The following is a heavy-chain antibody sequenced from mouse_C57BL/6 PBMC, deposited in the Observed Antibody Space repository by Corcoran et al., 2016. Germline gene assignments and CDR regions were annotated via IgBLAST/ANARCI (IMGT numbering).Heavy chain of an antibody. CDR3: ARGVIEDY. J-gene: IGHJ4*01. Sequence: EVQLQQSGPELVKPGASVKISCKASGYTFTDYYMNWVKQSHGKSLEWIGDINPNNGGTSYNQKFKGKATLTVDKSSSTAYMELRSLTSEDSAVYYCARGVIEDYWGQGTSVTVSS. V-gene: IGHV1-26*01. CDR1: GYTFTDYY. D-gene: IGHD1-1*01. CDR2: INPNNGGT.